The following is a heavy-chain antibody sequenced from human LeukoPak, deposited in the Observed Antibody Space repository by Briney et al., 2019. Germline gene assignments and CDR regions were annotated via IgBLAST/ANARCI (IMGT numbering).Heavy chain of an antibody. V-gene: IGHV3-21*04. CDR2: IDSSSSYI. CDR1: GFTFSSYS. Sequence: PGGSLRLSCAASGFTFSSYSMNWVRQAPGKGLDWVSSIDSSSSYIYYADSVKGRFTISRDNSKNTLFLQMNSLRAEDTAPYYCAKSVAIYFYYGLDVWGQGTTVTVSS. CDR3: AKSVAIYFYYGLDV. D-gene: IGHD3-3*01. J-gene: IGHJ6*02.